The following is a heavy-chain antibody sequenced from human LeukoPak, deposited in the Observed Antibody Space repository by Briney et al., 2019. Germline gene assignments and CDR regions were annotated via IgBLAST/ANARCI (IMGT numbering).Heavy chain of an antibody. Sequence: GGSLRLSCAACGFTFSDYYMTWIRQAPGKGLEWVSYISSSTHYTNYADSVKGRFTISRDNAKNSLHLQMNSLRAEDTAVYYCARDPETWQAAWGQGTLVTVSS. D-gene: IGHD6-25*01. CDR1: GFTFSDYY. CDR3: ARDPETWQAA. J-gene: IGHJ4*02. V-gene: IGHV3-11*05. CDR2: ISSSTHYT.